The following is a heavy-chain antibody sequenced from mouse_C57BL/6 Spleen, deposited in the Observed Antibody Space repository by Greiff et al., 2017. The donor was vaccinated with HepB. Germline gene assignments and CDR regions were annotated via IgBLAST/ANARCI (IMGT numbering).Heavy chain of an antibody. D-gene: IGHD6-2*01. V-gene: IGHV5-9*01. Sequence: EVKLMESGGGLVKPGGSLKLSCAASGFTFSSYTMSWVRQTPEKRLEWVATISGGGGNTYYPDSVKGRFTISRDNAKNTLYLQMSSLRSEDTALYYCARHDLWSYYFDYWGKGTTLTVSS. CDR1: GFTFSSYT. J-gene: IGHJ2*01. CDR2: ISGGGGNT. CDR3: ARHDLWSYYFDY.